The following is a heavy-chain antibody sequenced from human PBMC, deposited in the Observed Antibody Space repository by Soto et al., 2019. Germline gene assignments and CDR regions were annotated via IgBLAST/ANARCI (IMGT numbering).Heavy chain of an antibody. CDR3: ARGVTGTGFDP. Sequence: WGSLRLSCAASGFTLVSYGIRCVRQAPGKGLEWVAVIWYDGSNKYYADSVKGRFTISRDNSKNTLYLQMNSLRAEDTAVYYCARGVTGTGFDPWGQGTLVTVSS. CDR1: GFTLVSYG. J-gene: IGHJ5*02. V-gene: IGHV3-33*01. CDR2: IWYDGSNK. D-gene: IGHD1-1*01.